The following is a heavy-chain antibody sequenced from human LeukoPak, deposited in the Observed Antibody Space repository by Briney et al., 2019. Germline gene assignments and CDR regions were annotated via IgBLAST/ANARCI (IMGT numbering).Heavy chain of an antibody. CDR1: GGSIRSSYYY. V-gene: IGHV4-39*01. Sequence: PSETLSLTCTVSGGSIRSSYYYWGWIRQPPGKGLEWIGSIYDSGSTYYNPSLKSRVTISVDTSKNQFSLKLSSVTAADTAVYYCASPRKYYYDFPIWGQGTMVTVSS. D-gene: IGHD3-22*01. CDR2: IYDSGST. CDR3: ASPRKYYYDFPI. J-gene: IGHJ3*02.